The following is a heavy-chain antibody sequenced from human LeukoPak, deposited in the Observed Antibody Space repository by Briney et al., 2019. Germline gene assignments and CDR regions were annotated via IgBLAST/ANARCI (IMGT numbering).Heavy chain of an antibody. CDR1: GFTFDDYA. J-gene: IGHJ4*02. Sequence: PGGSLRLSCAASGFTFDDYAMHWVRQAPGKGLEWVSGISWNSGSIGYADSVKGRFTISRDNAKNSLYLQMNSLRAEDMAVYYCAKARGYDILTGYSYFDYWGQGTLVTVSS. CDR3: AKARGYDILTGYSYFDY. CDR2: ISWNSGSI. D-gene: IGHD3-9*01. V-gene: IGHV3-9*03.